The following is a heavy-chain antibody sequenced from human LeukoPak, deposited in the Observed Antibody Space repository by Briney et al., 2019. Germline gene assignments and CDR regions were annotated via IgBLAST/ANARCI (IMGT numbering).Heavy chain of an antibody. CDR1: GFTFSSYE. CDR2: ISSSGSTI. CDR3: AKDRGLWSHNWFDP. Sequence: PGGSLRLSCAASGFTFSSYEMNWVRQAPGKGLEWVSYISSSGSTIYYADSVKGRFTISRDNAKNSLYLQMNSLRAEDTAVYYCAKDRGLWSHNWFDPWGQGTLVTVSS. V-gene: IGHV3-48*03. J-gene: IGHJ5*02. D-gene: IGHD5-18*01.